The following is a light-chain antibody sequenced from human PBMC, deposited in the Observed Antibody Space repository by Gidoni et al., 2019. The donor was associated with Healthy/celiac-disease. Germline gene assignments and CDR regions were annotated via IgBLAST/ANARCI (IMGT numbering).Light chain of an antibody. CDR1: QSLLQSNGYNY. CDR3: MQALQTPL. Sequence: DIVMTQSPLSLHVTPGEPASISCRSSQSLLQSNGYNYLDWYLQKPGQSPQLLIYLGSNRASGVPDRFSGSGSGTDFTLKITRVEAEDVGVYYCMQALQTPLFGGGTKVEIK. J-gene: IGKJ4*01. V-gene: IGKV2-28*01. CDR2: LGS.